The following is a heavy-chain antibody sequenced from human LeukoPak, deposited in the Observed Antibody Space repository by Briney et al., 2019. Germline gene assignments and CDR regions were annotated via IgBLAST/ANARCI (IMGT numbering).Heavy chain of an antibody. CDR3: ARAAVAGNFDY. D-gene: IGHD6-19*01. CDR2: IYYSGST. Sequence: PSETLSLTCAVYGGSFSGYYWSWIRQPPGKGLEWIGYIYYSGSTNYNPSLKSRDTISVDTSKNQFSLKLSSVTAADTAVYYCARAAVAGNFDYWGQGTLVTVSS. V-gene: IGHV4-34*11. CDR1: GGSFSGYY. J-gene: IGHJ4*02.